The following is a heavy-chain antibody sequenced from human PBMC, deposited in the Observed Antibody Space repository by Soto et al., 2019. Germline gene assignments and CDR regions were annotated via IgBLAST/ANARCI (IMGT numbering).Heavy chain of an antibody. V-gene: IGHV3-23*01. CDR1: GFTFDNYA. D-gene: IGHD3-3*01. J-gene: IGHJ4*01. CDR3: ARWSDY. Sequence: GSLRLSCAASGFTFDNYAMSWVRQAPGKGLEWVSAITGSGDDTYYADSVKGRFTISRDNSKNTLYLQMNSLRAEDTAVYYCARWSDYWGHGTLVTVSS. CDR2: ITGSGDDT.